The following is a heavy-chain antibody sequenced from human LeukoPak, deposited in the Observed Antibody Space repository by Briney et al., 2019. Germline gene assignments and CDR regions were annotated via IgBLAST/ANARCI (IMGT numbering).Heavy chain of an antibody. V-gene: IGHV4-39*01. J-gene: IGHJ4*02. CDR1: GASISSSIYY. CDR2: IYYSGST. Sequence: SETLSLTCTVSGASISSSIYYWGWIRQPPGKGLEWIGSIYYSGSTYYNPSLKSRVTISVDTSKNQFSLKLTSVTGADTALYYCARHYYGSGRRDYWGQGTLVTVSS. D-gene: IGHD3-10*01. CDR3: ARHYYGSGRRDY.